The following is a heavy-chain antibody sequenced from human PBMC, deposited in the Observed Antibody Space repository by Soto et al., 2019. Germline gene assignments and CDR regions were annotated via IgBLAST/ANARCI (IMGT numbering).Heavy chain of an antibody. V-gene: IGHV1-3*05. D-gene: IGHD2-21*02. CDR3: ARSIVVVTALDY. CDR2: INAGNGNT. CDR1: GYTFTSYA. Sequence: QVQLVQSGAEEKKPGASVKVSCMASGYTFTSYAMHWVRQAPGQRLEWMGWINAGNGNTKYSQKFQGRVTITRDTSASPAYMELSSLRSEDTAVYYCARSIVVVTALDYWGQGTLVTVSS. J-gene: IGHJ4*02.